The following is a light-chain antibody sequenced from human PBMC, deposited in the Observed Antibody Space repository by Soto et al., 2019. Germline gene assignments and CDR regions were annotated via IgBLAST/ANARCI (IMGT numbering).Light chain of an antibody. CDR3: CSYAGSYASDYV. Sequence: QSALTQPASVSGSPGQSITISCTGASSDVGRYNYVSWYQLHPGKAPKLMIYDVSKRPSGVPDRFSGSKSGNTAPLTISGLQAEDEADYYCCSYAGSYASDYVFGAGTKVTVL. CDR2: DVS. V-gene: IGLV2-11*01. CDR1: SSDVGRYNY. J-gene: IGLJ1*01.